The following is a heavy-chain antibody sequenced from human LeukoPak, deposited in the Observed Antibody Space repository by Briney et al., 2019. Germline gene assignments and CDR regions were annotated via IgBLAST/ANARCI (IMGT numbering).Heavy chain of an antibody. CDR2: IWRDGSNK. J-gene: IGHJ4*02. Sequence: GGSLRLSCAASGFTFGSFSMHWVRQAPGKGLEWVAVIWRDGSNKYYADSVKGRFTISRDNFKNTLYLQMNSLRAEDTAIYYCAIDTGSFYYDSGAYLVYWGQGTLVTVYS. V-gene: IGHV3-33*01. CDR3: AIDTGSFYYDSGAYLVY. CDR1: GFTFGSFS. D-gene: IGHD3-22*01.